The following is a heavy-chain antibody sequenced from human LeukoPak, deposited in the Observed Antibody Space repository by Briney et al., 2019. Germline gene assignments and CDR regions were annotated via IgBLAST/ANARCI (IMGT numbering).Heavy chain of an antibody. CDR2: IYSGGST. V-gene: IGHV3-53*04. J-gene: IGHJ4*02. CDR3: ASGYSYEDYFDY. Sequence: GGSLRLSCAASGFTVSSNYMSWVRQAPGKGLEWVSVIYSGGSTYYADSVKGRFTISRHNSKNTLHLQMNSLRAEDTAVYYCASGYSYEDYFDYWGREPWSPSPQ. CDR1: GFTVSSNY. D-gene: IGHD5-18*01.